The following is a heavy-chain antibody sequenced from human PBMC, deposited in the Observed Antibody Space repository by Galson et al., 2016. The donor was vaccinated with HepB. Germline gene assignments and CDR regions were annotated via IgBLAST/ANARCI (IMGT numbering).Heavy chain of an antibody. CDR1: GFTFSRYG. V-gene: IGHV3-33*01. J-gene: IGHJ5*02. Sequence: LRLSCAASGFTFSRYGMHWVRQAPGKGLEWVAVILYDGSKKYYADSVKGRFTISRDNSKNTLYLQMNSLRAEDTAVYYCARDSFTIFGVTPNWFDPWGQGTLVTVSS. CDR3: ARDSFTIFGVTPNWFDP. CDR2: ILYDGSKK. D-gene: IGHD3-3*01.